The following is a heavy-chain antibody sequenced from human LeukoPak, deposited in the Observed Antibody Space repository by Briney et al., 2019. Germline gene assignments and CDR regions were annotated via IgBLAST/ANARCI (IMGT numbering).Heavy chain of an antibody. CDR1: GYTFTDFG. D-gene: IGHD3-22*01. Sequence: ASVTVSFTTSGYTFTDFGINWVRQAPGQGLEWMGRFTTYNGNTNYAQKFQGRVTITTDTSTTTAYLEVTSLRSDDTAVYYCARDSSGFYYVHWGQGTLVTVSS. J-gene: IGHJ4*02. V-gene: IGHV1-18*01. CDR2: FTTYNGNT. CDR3: ARDSSGFYYVH.